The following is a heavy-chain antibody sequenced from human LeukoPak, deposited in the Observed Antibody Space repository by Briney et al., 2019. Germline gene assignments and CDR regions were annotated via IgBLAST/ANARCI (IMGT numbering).Heavy chain of an antibody. D-gene: IGHD5-18*01. CDR1: GFTFSSYG. J-gene: IGHJ4*02. CDR2: ISYDGSNK. Sequence: GGSLRLSCAASGFTFSSYGMHWVRQAPGKGLEWVAVISYDGSNKYYADSVKGRFTISRDNSKNTLYLQMNSLRAEDTALYYCAKAQRGYGYIYWGQGTLVAVSS. CDR3: AKAQRGYGYIY. V-gene: IGHV3-30*18.